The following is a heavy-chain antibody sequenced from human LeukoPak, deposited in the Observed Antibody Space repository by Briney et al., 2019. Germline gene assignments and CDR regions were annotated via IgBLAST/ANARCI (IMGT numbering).Heavy chain of an antibody. J-gene: IGHJ4*02. V-gene: IGHV3-49*04. CDR3: TRDLGHYDILTGSDY. D-gene: IGHD3-9*01. CDR2: IRSKAYGGTT. Sequence: GGSLRLSCAASGFTFNNYWMWWVRQAPGKGLEWVGFIRSKAYGGTTEYAASVKGRFTISRDDSKSIAYLQMNSLKTEDTAVYYCTRDLGHYDILTGSDYWGQGTLVTVSS. CDR1: GFTFNNYW.